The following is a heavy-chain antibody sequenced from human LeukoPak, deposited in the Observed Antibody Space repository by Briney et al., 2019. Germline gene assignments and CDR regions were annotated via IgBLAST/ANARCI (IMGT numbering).Heavy chain of an antibody. J-gene: IGHJ6*02. CDR1: GGTFSSYA. CDR2: IIPIFGTA. D-gene: IGHD2-2*02. CDR3: ARAAPRVVVPAAIPGYYYYGMDV. Sequence: EASVKVSCRASGGTFSSYAISWVRQAPGQGLEWMGGIIPIFGTANYAQKFQGRVTITADESTSTAYMELSSLRSEDTAVYYCARAAPRVVVPAAIPGYYYYGMDVWGQGTTVTVSS. V-gene: IGHV1-69*13.